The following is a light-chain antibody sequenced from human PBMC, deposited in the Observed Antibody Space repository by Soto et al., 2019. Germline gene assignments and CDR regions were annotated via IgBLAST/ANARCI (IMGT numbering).Light chain of an antibody. CDR1: QNIDKW. J-gene: IGKJ5*01. CDR3: QHARSFPIT. Sequence: DIQMTQSPSSVSASVGDRVTITCRASQNIDKWIAWYQQKPGKAPKLLIYAASSLRGGVQSRFSGSGSGTDFTLTISSLQPEDFATYSCQHARSFPITFGQGTRLEIK. CDR2: AAS. V-gene: IGKV1-12*01.